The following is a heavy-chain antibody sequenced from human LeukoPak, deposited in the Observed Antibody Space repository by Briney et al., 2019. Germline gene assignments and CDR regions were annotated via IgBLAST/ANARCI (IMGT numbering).Heavy chain of an antibody. V-gene: IGHV3-33*01. CDR2: IWYDGSNK. D-gene: IGHD3-22*01. CDR1: GFTFSSYG. CDR3: AREYYYDSSGYYYPSFDY. J-gene: IGHJ4*02. Sequence: GSVRLSCAASGFTFSSYGMHWVRQAPGKGLEWVAVIWYDGSNKYYADSVKGRFTISRDNSKNTLYLQMNSLRAEDTAVYYCAREYYYDSSGYYYPSFDYWGQGTLVTVSS.